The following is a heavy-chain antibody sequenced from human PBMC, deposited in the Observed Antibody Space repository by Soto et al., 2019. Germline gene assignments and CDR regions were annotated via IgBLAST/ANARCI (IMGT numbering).Heavy chain of an antibody. Sequence: QVPLVQSGAEVKKPGASVKVSCKASGYTFTSYAMHWVRQAPGQRLEWMGWLNAGNGNTKYSQKFQGRVTISRDTSASTAYMELSSLRSEDTAVYYCARDSSGLERPHFDYWGQGTLVTVSS. CDR1: GYTFTSYA. J-gene: IGHJ4*02. D-gene: IGHD6-19*01. CDR2: LNAGNGNT. CDR3: ARDSSGLERPHFDY. V-gene: IGHV1-3*01.